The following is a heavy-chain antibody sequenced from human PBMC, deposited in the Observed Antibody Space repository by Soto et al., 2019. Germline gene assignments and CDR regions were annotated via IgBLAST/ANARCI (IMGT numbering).Heavy chain of an antibody. J-gene: IGHJ4*02. CDR3: EAGGEWSLNFVY. Sequence: PGGSLRLSCAASGLTFSNYAMSWLRQSPGKGLEWVSGISISGGNTYYADSVKGRFTISRDNSKNILYLQMNNVRAEDTAVYYCEAGGEWSLNFVYWGQGTLVTVSS. V-gene: IGHV3-23*01. D-gene: IGHD3-3*01. CDR1: GLTFSNYA. CDR2: ISISGGNT.